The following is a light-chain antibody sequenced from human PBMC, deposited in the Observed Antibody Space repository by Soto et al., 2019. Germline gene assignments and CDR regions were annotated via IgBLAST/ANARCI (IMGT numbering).Light chain of an antibody. CDR2: DAS. Sequence: DIQMTQSPSTLSASVGDRVTITCRASQSISSWLAWYQQKPGKAPKLLIYDASSLESGVPSRFSGSGSGTAFTLTISSLQPDDFATYYCQQYNSLPWTFGQGTKVEIK. J-gene: IGKJ1*01. CDR1: QSISSW. V-gene: IGKV1-5*01. CDR3: QQYNSLPWT.